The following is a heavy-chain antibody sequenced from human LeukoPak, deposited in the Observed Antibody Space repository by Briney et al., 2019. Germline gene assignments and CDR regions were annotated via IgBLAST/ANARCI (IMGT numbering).Heavy chain of an antibody. CDR2: INAGNGNT. CDR1: GYTFTSYA. D-gene: IGHD3-3*01. V-gene: IGHV1-3*03. J-gene: IGHJ4*02. CDR3: ARGDVFWSNFDY. Sequence: ASVKFSCKASGYTFTSYAMHWVRQAPGQRLEWMGCINAGNGNTKYSQEFQGRVTITRDTSASTAYMELSSLRSEDMAVYYCARGDVFWSNFDYWGQGTLVTVSS.